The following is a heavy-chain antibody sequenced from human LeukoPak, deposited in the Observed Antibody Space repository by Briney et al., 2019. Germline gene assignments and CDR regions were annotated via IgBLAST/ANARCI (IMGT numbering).Heavy chain of an antibody. J-gene: IGHJ4*02. Sequence: SETLSLTCTVSGYSISSGYYWGWIRQPPGKGLEWIGSIYHSGSTYYNPSLKSRVTISVDTSKNQFSLKLSSVTAPDTAVYYCASWPFYYGKSGYDYWGQGTLVTVSS. CDR3: ASWPFYYGKSGYDY. D-gene: IGHD3-22*01. CDR1: GYSISSGYY. CDR2: IYHSGST. V-gene: IGHV4-38-2*02.